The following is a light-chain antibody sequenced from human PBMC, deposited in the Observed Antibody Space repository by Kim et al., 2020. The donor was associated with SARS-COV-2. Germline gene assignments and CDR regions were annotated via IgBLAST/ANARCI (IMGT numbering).Light chain of an antibody. CDR1: KLGDKY. V-gene: IGLV3-1*01. Sequence: VSPGQTASITCSGDKLGDKYACWYQQKPGQSPVLVIYQDSKRPSGIPERFSGSDSGNTATLTISGTQAMDEADYYCQAWDSSTAVFGGGTKLTVL. J-gene: IGLJ2*01. CDR3: QAWDSSTAV. CDR2: QDS.